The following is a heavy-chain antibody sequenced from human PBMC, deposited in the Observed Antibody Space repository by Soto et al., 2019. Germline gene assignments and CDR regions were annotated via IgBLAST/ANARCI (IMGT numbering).Heavy chain of an antibody. Sequence: QVQLVQSGAEVKKPGASMKVSCKASGYSFIDYFMHWVRQAPEQVLQWVGSIHPNSGITKFSPEFLGRVTMTRDTSLNTAYLELDGLTSDDTGIYFCARDMSSGMRVEQPDYWGQGTLLAVSS. V-gene: IGHV1-2*02. CDR3: ARDMSSGMRVEQPDY. CDR2: IHPNSGIT. D-gene: IGHD3-22*01. CDR1: GYSFIDYF. J-gene: IGHJ4*02.